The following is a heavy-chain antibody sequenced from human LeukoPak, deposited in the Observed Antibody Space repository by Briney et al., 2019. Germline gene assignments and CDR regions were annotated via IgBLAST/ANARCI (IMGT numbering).Heavy chain of an antibody. Sequence: SQTLSLTCAISGDSVSSNSAAWNWIRQSPSRGLEWLGRTYYRSKWNDDYAVSVKSRITINPDTSKNQFSLPLNSVTPEDTAVYYCARADSGSYFKAFDYWGQGTLVTVSS. CDR3: ARADSGSYFKAFDY. CDR1: GDSVSSNSAA. J-gene: IGHJ4*02. CDR2: TYYRSKWND. V-gene: IGHV6-1*01. D-gene: IGHD1-26*01.